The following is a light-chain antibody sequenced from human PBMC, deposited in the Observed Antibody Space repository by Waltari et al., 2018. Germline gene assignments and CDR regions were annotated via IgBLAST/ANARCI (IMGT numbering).Light chain of an antibody. CDR2: VNSDGSH. CDR3: QTGGHGTWV. Sequence: QLVLTQSPSASASLGASVKLTCTLSSGHSSNVIAXHQQQPEKGTRYLMKVNSDGSHSRGAGIPDRFSGSSSGAERYLTIASLQSEDEADYYCQTGGHGTWVFGGGTKLTVL. CDR1: SGHSSNV. V-gene: IGLV4-69*01. J-gene: IGLJ3*02.